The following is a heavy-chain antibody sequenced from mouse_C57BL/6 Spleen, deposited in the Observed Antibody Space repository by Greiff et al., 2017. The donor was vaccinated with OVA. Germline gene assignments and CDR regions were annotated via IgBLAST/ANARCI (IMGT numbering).Heavy chain of an antibody. CDR2: IWSGGST. J-gene: IGHJ2*01. V-gene: IGHV2-2*01. Sequence: QVQLQQSGPGLVQPSQSLSITCTVSGFSFTSYGVHWVRQSPGKGLEWLGVIWSGGSTDYNAAFLSRLSISKDNSKSQVFFKMNSLQADDTAIYYCARDYYGSSHFDYWGQGTTLTVSS. CDR1: GFSFTSYG. CDR3: ARDYYGSSHFDY. D-gene: IGHD1-1*01.